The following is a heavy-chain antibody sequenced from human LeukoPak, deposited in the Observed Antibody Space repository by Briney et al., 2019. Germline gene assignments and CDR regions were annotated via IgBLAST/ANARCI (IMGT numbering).Heavy chain of an antibody. J-gene: IGHJ4*02. Sequence: GGSLRLSCAASGFTFSSYGMHWVRQAPGKGLEWVAVISYDGSNKYYADSVKGRFTISRDNSKNTLYLQMNSLRAEDTAVYYCAKSMIYSSGPGDYWGQGTLVTVSS. CDR2: ISYDGSNK. D-gene: IGHD6-19*01. CDR3: AKSMIYSSGPGDY. CDR1: GFTFSSYG. V-gene: IGHV3-30*18.